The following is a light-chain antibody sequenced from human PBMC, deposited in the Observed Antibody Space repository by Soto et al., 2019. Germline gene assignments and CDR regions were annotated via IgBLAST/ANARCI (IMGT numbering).Light chain of an antibody. Sequence: NFMLTQPHSVSESPGKTVTISCTRSSGNIASNYVQWYQQRPGSAPTTVIYEDDQRPSGVPDRFSGSIDSSSNSAALAISGLKTDDEADYYCQSYDASNQVFGGGTKVTVL. CDR3: QSYDASNQV. CDR2: EDD. CDR1: SGNIASNY. V-gene: IGLV6-57*04. J-gene: IGLJ3*02.